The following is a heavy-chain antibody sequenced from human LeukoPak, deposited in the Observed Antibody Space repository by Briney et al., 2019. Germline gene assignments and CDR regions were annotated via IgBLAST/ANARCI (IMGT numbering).Heavy chain of an antibody. CDR2: IYYSGST. Sequence: SETLSLTCTVSGGSVTSGNYYWSWIRQPPGKGLEWIGYIYYSGSTNYNPSLKSRVTMSLDTPKNRFSLKLSSVTAADTALYYCARENRATAGLDAFAIWGQGTMVIVSS. J-gene: IGHJ3*02. CDR3: ARENRATAGLDAFAI. CDR1: GGSVTSGNYY. D-gene: IGHD6-13*01. V-gene: IGHV4-61*01.